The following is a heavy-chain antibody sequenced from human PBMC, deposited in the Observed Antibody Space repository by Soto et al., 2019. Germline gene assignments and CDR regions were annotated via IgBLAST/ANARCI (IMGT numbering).Heavy chain of an antibody. V-gene: IGHV4-39*01. J-gene: IGHJ5*02. CDR2: IYYSGST. CDR1: GGSISSSSYY. Sequence: QLQLQESGPGLVKPSETLSLTCTVSGGSISSSSYYWGWIRQPPGKGLEWIGSIYYSGSTYYNPSLKSRVTISVDTSKNQFSLKLSSVTAAGTAVYYCARHPNGYSSSWYAPWGQGTLVTVSS. CDR3: ARHPNGYSSSWYAP. D-gene: IGHD6-13*01.